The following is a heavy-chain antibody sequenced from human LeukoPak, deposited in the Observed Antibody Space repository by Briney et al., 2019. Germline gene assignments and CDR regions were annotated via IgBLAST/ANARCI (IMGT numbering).Heavy chain of an antibody. CDR2: INPNSGGT. V-gene: IGHV1-2*02. CDR3: ATSSDTAMVIYYGMDV. Sequence: GASVKVSCKASGYTFTGYCMHWVRQAPGQGLEWMGWINPNSGGTNYAQKFQGRVTMTRDTSISTAYMELSRLRSDDTAVYYCATSSDTAMVIYYGMDVWGQGTTVTVSS. D-gene: IGHD5-18*01. CDR1: GYTFTGYC. J-gene: IGHJ6*02.